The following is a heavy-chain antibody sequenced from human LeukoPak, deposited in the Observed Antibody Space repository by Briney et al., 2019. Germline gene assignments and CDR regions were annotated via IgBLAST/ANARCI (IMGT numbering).Heavy chain of an antibody. CDR3: ARQRGYCSGGTCYRTPHFDY. CDR2: LYYSGST. D-gene: IGHD2-15*01. CDR1: GGSISSSNYH. Sequence: SETLSLTCTVSGGSISSSNYHWGWIRQPPGKGLEWIGSLYYSGSTYYNPSLKSRITISVDTSKNYFSLKLSSVTAADTAVYYCARQRGYCSGGTCYRTPHFDYWGQGTLVTVSS. J-gene: IGHJ4*02. V-gene: IGHV4-39*01.